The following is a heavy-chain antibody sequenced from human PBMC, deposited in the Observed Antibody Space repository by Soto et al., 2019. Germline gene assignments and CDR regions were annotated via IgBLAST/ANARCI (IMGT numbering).Heavy chain of an antibody. D-gene: IGHD1-26*01. CDR1: GGSISSSNW. Sequence: QVQLQESGPGLVKPSGTLSLTCAVSGGSISSSNWWSWVRQPPGKGLEWIGEIYHSGSTNYNPSLKSLVTISVDKSKNQFSLKLSSVTAADTAVYHCARVSGSYYYCMDVWGQGTTVIVSS. J-gene: IGHJ6*02. CDR3: ARVSGSYYYCMDV. CDR2: IYHSGST. V-gene: IGHV4-4*02.